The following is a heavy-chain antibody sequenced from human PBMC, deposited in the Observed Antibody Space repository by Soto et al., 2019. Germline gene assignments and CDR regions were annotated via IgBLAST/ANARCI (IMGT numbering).Heavy chain of an antibody. CDR2: IKSKTDGGTT. CDR1: GFTFSNAW. J-gene: IGHJ4*02. V-gene: IGHV3-15*07. D-gene: IGHD3-22*01. CDR3: TTDRFGGFPNLIVVDYDY. Sequence: GGSLRLSCAASGFTFSNAWMNWVRQAPGKGLEWVGRIKSKTDGGTTDYAAPVKGRFTISRDDSKNTLYLQMNSLKTEDTAVYYCTTDRFGGFPNLIVVDYDYWGQGTLVTVSS.